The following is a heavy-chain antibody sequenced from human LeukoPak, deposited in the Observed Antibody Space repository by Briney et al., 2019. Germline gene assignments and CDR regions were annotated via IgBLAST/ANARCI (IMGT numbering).Heavy chain of an antibody. D-gene: IGHD3-9*01. V-gene: IGHV1-18*04. J-gene: IGHJ4*02. Sequence: GASVKISWKASGYTFTSYGISWVRQAPGQGLERVGWISANNGDTNFAQKLHDRVTMTTDTSTSTAYMELRSLRSDGTAVYYCARAHFDWLLGIDYWGQGTLVTVSS. CDR3: ARAHFDWLLGIDY. CDR2: ISANNGDT. CDR1: GYTFTSYG.